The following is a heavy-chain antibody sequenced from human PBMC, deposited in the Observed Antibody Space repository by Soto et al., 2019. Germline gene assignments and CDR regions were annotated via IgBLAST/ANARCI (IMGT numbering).Heavy chain of an antibody. V-gene: IGHV4-4*07. CDR3: VRDRTKTLRECFHT. CDR1: GASISGFY. J-gene: IGHJ5*02. D-gene: IGHD1-1*01. CDR2: IYATGTT. Sequence: TLSLTCTVSGASISGFYWSWIRKSAGKGLEWIGPIYATGTTDYNPSLKGRVMKSLDTCKKQCSLKLRSVNAADTAVYWCVRDRTKTLRECFHTRGQG.